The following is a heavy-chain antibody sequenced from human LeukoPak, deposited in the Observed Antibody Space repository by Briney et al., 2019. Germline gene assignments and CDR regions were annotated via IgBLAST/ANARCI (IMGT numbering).Heavy chain of an antibody. V-gene: IGHV3-21*01. CDR2: ITSTSSYT. D-gene: IGHD3-10*01. CDR1: AFTFSTYS. CDR3: ARDLTGSPDY. J-gene: IGHJ4*02. Sequence: PGGSLRLSCAASAFTFSTYSMNWVRQAPGKGLEWISSITSTSSYTYCADSVKGRFTISRDNAKNSLYLQMNSLTAEDTAVYYCARDLTGSPDYWGQGTLVTVSS.